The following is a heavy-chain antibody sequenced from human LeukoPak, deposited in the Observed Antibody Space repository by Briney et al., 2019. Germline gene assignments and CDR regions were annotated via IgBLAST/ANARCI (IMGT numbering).Heavy chain of an antibody. CDR2: TWYDGSKE. Sequence: GGSLRLSCAASGFTFSLYSMNWVRQAPGKGLEWVAVTWYDGSKEYYGDSVKGRFTISRDNSKNTLSLQMNSLRAEDTAVYYCARDSPFAYWGQGTLVTVSS. CDR1: GFTFSLYS. J-gene: IGHJ4*02. V-gene: IGHV3-33*08. CDR3: ARDSPFAY.